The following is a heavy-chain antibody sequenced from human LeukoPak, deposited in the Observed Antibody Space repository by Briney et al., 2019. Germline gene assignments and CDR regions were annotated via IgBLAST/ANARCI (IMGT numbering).Heavy chain of an antibody. CDR2: ISAYNGNT. Sequence: ASVKVSCKASGYTFTSYGISWVRQAPGQGLEWMGWISAYNGNTNYAQKLQGRVTMTTDTSTSTAYMELRSLRSDDTAVYYCAYVRSGYYKGYYGMDVWGQGTKVTVSS. D-gene: IGHD3-3*01. CDR3: AYVRSGYYKGYYGMDV. V-gene: IGHV1-18*01. J-gene: IGHJ6*02. CDR1: GYTFTSYG.